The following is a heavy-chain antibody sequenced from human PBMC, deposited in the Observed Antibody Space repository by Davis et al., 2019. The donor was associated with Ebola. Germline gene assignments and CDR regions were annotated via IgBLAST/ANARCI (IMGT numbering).Heavy chain of an antibody. CDR2: IYYSGST. CDR1: DGSISSYY. D-gene: IGHD6-13*01. V-gene: IGHV4-59*08. CDR3: ARTVPGVQQQWYGGGYYFDY. J-gene: IGHJ4*02. Sequence: PSETLSLTCTVSDGSISSYYWNWIRQPPGKGLEWIGYIYYSGSTNYNPSLKSRVTISIDTSMKQFSLKLSSVTAADTAVYYCARTVPGVQQQWYGGGYYFDYWGQGTLVTVSS.